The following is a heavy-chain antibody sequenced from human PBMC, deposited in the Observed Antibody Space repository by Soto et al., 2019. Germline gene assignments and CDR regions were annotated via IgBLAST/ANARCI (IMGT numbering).Heavy chain of an antibody. CDR1: GFIFSDYA. J-gene: IGHJ4*02. D-gene: IGHD6-13*01. Sequence: QVQLVESGGGVVQPGRSLRLSSAASGFIFSDYAMHWVRQAPGKGLEWVAVISYGGDNKYYADSVRGRFAISRDNLKNTLDLQMNSLNPEDTAVYHCAKARHSASWYGLEADFWGQGTLVTVSS. V-gene: IGHV3-30*09. CDR3: AKARHSASWYGLEADF. CDR2: ISYGGDNK.